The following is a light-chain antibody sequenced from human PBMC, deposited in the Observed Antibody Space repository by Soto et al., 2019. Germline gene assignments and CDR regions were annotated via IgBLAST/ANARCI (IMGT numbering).Light chain of an antibody. J-gene: IGLJ2*01. V-gene: IGLV2-14*01. CDR2: EVS. Sequence: QSALTQPPSASGSPGQSVTISCTGSSSDVGGYEYVSWYQQHPGKAPKLMIYEVSNRPSGISNRFSGSKSGNTASLTLSGLQAEDEADYYCSSYTSSSTLVFGGGTKLTVL. CDR3: SSYTSSSTLV. CDR1: SSDVGGYEY.